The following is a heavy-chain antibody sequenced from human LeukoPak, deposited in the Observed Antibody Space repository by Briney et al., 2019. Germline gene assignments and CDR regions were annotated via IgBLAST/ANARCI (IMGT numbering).Heavy chain of an antibody. CDR3: ARFVVGYDAFDI. V-gene: IGHV3-20*04. D-gene: IGHD2-15*01. Sequence: GGSLRLSCAASGFTFDDYGMSWVRQAPGQGLEWVSGINWNGGSTGYADSVKGRFTISRDNAKNSLSLQMNSLRAEDTALYYCARFVVGYDAFDIWGQGTMVTVSS. CDR1: GFTFDDYG. J-gene: IGHJ3*02. CDR2: INWNGGST.